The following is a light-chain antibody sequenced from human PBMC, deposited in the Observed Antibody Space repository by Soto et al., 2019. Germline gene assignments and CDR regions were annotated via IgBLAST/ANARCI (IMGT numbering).Light chain of an antibody. CDR1: SSNIGNNY. V-gene: IGLV1-51*01. Sequence: QSVLTQPPSVSAAPGQTVTISCSGSSSNIGNNYVSWYQQLPGTAPKLLIYDNNKRPSGIPDRFSGSKSGTSATLGITGLQTGDEADYYCATWDSSLTFGLFGGGTKVTVL. CDR2: DNN. J-gene: IGLJ2*01. CDR3: ATWDSSLTFGL.